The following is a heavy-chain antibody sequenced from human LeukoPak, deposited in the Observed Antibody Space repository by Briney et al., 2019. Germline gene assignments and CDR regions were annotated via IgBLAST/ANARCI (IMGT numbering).Heavy chain of an antibody. V-gene: IGHV3-48*03. CDR1: GFTFSSYE. J-gene: IGHJ3*02. CDR3: ASSPHIVVVTAHDAFDI. Sequence: GGSLRLSCAASGFTFSSYEMNWVRQAPGKGLEWVSYISGSGSTIYYADSVKGRFTISRDNAKNSLYLQMNSLRAEDTAVYYCASSPHIVVVTAHDAFDIWGQGTMVTVSS. D-gene: IGHD2-21*02. CDR2: ISGSGSTI.